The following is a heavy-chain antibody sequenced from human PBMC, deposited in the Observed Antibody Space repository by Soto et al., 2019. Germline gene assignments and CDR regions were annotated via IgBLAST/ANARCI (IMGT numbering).Heavy chain of an antibody. D-gene: IGHD2-15*01. J-gene: IGHJ6*02. CDR1: GLNFNSYT. V-gene: IGHV3-21*01. Sequence: PGGSLRLSAAPSGLNFNSYTINWVRQAPGKRLEWLSSISSSGYIFSTDSVRGRFTISRDNAKNSVYLQINSLRAEDTAVYFCARDCSGGSCYPGMDVWGQGTTVTVSS. CDR2: ISSSGYI. CDR3: ARDCSGGSCYPGMDV.